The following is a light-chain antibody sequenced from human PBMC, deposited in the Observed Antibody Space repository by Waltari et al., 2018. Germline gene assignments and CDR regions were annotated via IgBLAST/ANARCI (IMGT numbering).Light chain of an antibody. CDR3: QQYYSSPLT. Sequence: DIVMTQSPDSLAVSMGARDTINCTSSQSVLYSSNNKNYLGWYQQRPRQPPKLLIYWASTRENGVPDRFSGSGSGTDFTLTISSLQAEDVAVYYCQQYYSSPLTFGGGTKVEIK. J-gene: IGKJ4*01. V-gene: IGKV4-1*01. CDR2: WAS. CDR1: QSVLYSSNNKNY.